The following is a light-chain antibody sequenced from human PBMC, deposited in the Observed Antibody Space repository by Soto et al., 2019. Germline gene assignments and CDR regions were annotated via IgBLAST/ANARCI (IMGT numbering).Light chain of an antibody. V-gene: IGKV1-9*01. Sequence: DIQLTQSPSFLSASVRDRVTITCRASQDIGTSLAWYQQRPGKAPKVLITAASTSQSEVPPRFSGSGSGTEFTLTISSLQPEDLATYYCQQLNTYPLTFGGGTEVEI. J-gene: IGKJ4*01. CDR2: AAS. CDR3: QQLNTYPLT. CDR1: QDIGTS.